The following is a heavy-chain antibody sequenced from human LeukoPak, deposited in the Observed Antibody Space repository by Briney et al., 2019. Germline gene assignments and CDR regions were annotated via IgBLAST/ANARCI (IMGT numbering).Heavy chain of an antibody. Sequence: PGGSLRLSCAASGFTFSSYWMHWVRQAPGKGLVWVSRINSDGSSTSYADSVKGRFTISRDNAKNSLYLQMNSLRAEDTAVYYCARDESLVRGAAFDYWGQGTLVTVSS. CDR1: GFTFSSYW. V-gene: IGHV3-74*01. J-gene: IGHJ4*02. CDR2: INSDGSST. CDR3: ARDESLVRGAAFDY. D-gene: IGHD3-10*01.